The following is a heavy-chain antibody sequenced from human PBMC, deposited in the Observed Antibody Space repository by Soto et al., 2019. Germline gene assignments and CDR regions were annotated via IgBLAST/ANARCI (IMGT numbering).Heavy chain of an antibody. D-gene: IGHD1-1*01. CDR2: ISDTGGIT. Sequence: EVHLLESGGGLIQPGGSLTLSCAASGFTFSNYAMSWVRQAPGKGLEWVSVISDTGGITNYVDSVKGRFTISRDNSKNTLYLQMHSLRVEETAIYYCAKDRQQSKYNGLDVWGQGTTVTVSS. V-gene: IGHV3-23*01. J-gene: IGHJ6*02. CDR1: GFTFSNYA. CDR3: AKDRQQSKYNGLDV.